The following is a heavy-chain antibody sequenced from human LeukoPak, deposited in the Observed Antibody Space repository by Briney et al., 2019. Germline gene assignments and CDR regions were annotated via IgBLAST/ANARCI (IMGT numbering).Heavy chain of an antibody. V-gene: IGHV3-30-3*01. Sequence: PGGSLKLSCAAPGFTFSSYAMHWVRQAPAKGLEWVAVISYDGSNKYYADSVKGRFTISRDNSKNTLYLQMNSLRAEDTAVYYCARLGGFRGNFDYWGQGTLVTVSS. J-gene: IGHJ4*02. CDR2: ISYDGSNK. CDR1: GFTFSSYA. D-gene: IGHD3-10*01. CDR3: ARLGGFRGNFDY.